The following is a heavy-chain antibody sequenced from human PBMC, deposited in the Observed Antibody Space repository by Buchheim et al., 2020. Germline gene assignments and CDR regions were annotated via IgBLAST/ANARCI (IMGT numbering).Heavy chain of an antibody. CDR1: GGSISSYY. CDR3: ARESFVTVVRAFDI. Sequence: QVQLQESGPGLVKPSETLSLTCTVSGGSISSYYWSWIRQPPGKGLEWIGYIYYSGSTNYNPSLKSRVTISIDTSKNQFSLKLSSVTAADTAVYYCARESFVTVVRAFDIWGQGT. V-gene: IGHV4-59*01. J-gene: IGHJ3*02. D-gene: IGHD4-23*01. CDR2: IYYSGST.